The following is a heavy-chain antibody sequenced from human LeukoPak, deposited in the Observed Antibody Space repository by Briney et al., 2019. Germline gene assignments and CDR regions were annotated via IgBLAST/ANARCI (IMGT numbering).Heavy chain of an antibody. CDR1: GFTFSTNG. CDR2: ISYDGSTQ. Sequence: GGSLRLSCAASGFTFSTNGMHWVRQVPGKGLEWVAVISYDGSTQYYADSVKGRFFISRDDSSSTLFLQMNSLRPEDTAAYFCVRDHSTAFDSWGQGTLVTVSS. V-gene: IGHV3-30*03. CDR3: VRDHSTAFDS. J-gene: IGHJ4*02.